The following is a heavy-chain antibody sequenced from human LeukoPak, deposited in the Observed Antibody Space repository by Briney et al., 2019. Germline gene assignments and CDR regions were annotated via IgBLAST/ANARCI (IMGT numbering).Heavy chain of an antibody. CDR1: VASISSVGYS. CDR3: ARSGGDYIPFDY. D-gene: IGHD2-21*02. Sequence: SQTLSLTCTVSVASISSVGYSWSWFRQPPGKGLEWIGYIYYSGSTYYNPSLKSPFTISVDTSKNQFSLKLSSVTAADTAVYYCARSGGDYIPFDYWGQGTLVTVSS. V-gene: IGHV4-31*01. J-gene: IGHJ4*02. CDR2: IYYSGST.